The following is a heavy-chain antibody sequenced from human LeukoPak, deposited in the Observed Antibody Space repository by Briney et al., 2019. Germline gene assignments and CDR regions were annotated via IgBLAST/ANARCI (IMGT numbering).Heavy chain of an antibody. D-gene: IGHD6-19*01. CDR3: AKDSASGWSNFDY. CDR2: ISGSSGTT. J-gene: IGHJ4*02. V-gene: IGHV3-23*01. Sequence: GGSLRLSCAASGFAFSSYAMSWVRQAPGKGLEWVSAISGSSGTTYYADSVKGRFTISRDNSKSTLYLQMNSLRAEDTAVYYCAKDSASGWSNFDYWGQGTLVTVSS. CDR1: GFAFSSYA.